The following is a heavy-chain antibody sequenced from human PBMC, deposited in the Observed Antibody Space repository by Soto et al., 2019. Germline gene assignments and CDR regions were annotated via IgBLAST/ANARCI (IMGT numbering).Heavy chain of an antibody. Sequence: PSETLSLTCAVSGYSISSGYYWGWIRQPPGKGLEWIGSIYHSGSTYYNPSLKSRVTISVDTSKNQFSLKLSSVTAADTAVYYCARETPCFDYWGQGTQVTVSS. V-gene: IGHV4-38-2*02. CDR2: IYHSGST. CDR3: ARETPCFDY. J-gene: IGHJ4*02. CDR1: GYSISSGYY.